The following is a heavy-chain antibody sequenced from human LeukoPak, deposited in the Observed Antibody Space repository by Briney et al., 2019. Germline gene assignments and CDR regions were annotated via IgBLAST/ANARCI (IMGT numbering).Heavy chain of an antibody. J-gene: IGHJ6*02. CDR1: GGSISSYY. D-gene: IGHD3-22*01. Sequence: SETLSLTCTVSGGSISSYYGNWIRQPPGKGLEWIGYIYYSGSTNYNPSLKSRVTISVDTSKNQFSLKLSSVTAADTAVYYCARMYYYDSSGHPYGMDVWGQGTTVTVSS. CDR3: ARMYYYDSSGHPYGMDV. V-gene: IGHV4-59*01. CDR2: IYYSGST.